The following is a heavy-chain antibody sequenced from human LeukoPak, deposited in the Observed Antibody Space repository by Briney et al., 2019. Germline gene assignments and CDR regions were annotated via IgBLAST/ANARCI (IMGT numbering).Heavy chain of an antibody. CDR3: AREGLAAAGSWLPAFDI. CDR1: GGSISSYY. V-gene: IGHV4-4*07. CDR2: IYTSGST. J-gene: IGHJ3*02. D-gene: IGHD6-13*01. Sequence: SSETLSLTCTVSGGSISSYYWSWIRQPAGKGLEWIGRIYTSGSTNYNPSLKSRVTMSVDTSKNQFSLKLSSVTAADTAVYYCAREGLAAAGSWLPAFDIWGQGTMVTVSS.